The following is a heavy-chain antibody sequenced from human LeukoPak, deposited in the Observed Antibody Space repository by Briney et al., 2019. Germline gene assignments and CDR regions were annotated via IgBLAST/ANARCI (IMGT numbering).Heavy chain of an antibody. CDR3: AKTPEAYSFGFPFYFDY. CDR2: ISSSSSYI. V-gene: IGHV3-21*01. CDR1: GFTFSSYS. J-gene: IGHJ4*02. Sequence: PGGSLRLSCAASGFTFSSYSMNWVRQAPGKGLEWVSSISSSSSYIYYADSVKGRFTISRDNSKNTLYLQMSSLRAEDTAVYYCAKTPEAYSFGFPFYFDYWGQGTLVTVSS. D-gene: IGHD5-18*01.